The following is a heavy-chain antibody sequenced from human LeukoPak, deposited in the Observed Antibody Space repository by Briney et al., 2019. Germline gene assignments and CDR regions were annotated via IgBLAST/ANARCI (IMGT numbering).Heavy chain of an antibody. Sequence: PSETLSLTCTVSGYSISSGYYWDWIRQPPGKGLEWIGNIYYSGSTNYNPSLKSRVTISVDTSKNQFSLKLSSVTAADTAVYYCTRGLIAYYYMDVWGKGTTVTISS. V-gene: IGHV4-38-2*02. D-gene: IGHD3-22*01. CDR3: TRGLIAYYYMDV. CDR1: GYSISSGYY. J-gene: IGHJ6*03. CDR2: IYYSGST.